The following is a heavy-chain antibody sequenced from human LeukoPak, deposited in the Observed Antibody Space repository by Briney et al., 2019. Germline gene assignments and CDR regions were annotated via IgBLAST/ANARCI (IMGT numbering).Heavy chain of an antibody. CDR3: ARSLEYSSTDFDY. CDR1: GFTFSSYS. V-gene: IGHV3-21*01. Sequence: GGSLRLSCAASGFTFSSYSMNWVRQAPGKGLEWVSSISSSSSYIYYADSVKGRFTISRDNAKNSLYLQMNSLRAEDTAVYYCARSLEYSSTDFDYWGQGTLVTVSS. CDR2: ISSSSSYI. J-gene: IGHJ4*02. D-gene: IGHD6-6*01.